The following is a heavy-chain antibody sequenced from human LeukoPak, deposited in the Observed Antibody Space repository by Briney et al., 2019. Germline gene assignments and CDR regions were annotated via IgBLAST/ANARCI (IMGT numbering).Heavy chain of an antibody. CDR2: INPNSGGT. Sequence: ASVKVSCKASGYTFTGYYMHWVRQAPGQGLEWMGWINPNSGGTNYPQMFQGRVTMTRDTSINTAYMELSSLRSDYTAVYYCARGGDITTFGVAHFDYWGQGTLVTVSS. D-gene: IGHD3-3*01. CDR1: GYTFTGYY. J-gene: IGHJ4*02. V-gene: IGHV1-2*02. CDR3: ARGGDITTFGVAHFDY.